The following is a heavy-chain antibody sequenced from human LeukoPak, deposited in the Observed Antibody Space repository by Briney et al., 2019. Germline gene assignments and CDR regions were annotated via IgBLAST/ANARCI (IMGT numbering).Heavy chain of an antibody. V-gene: IGHV1-69*04. CDR2: IIPILGIA. Sequence: ASVKVSCKASGGTFSSYAISWVRQAPGQELEWMGRIIPILGIANYAQEFQGRVTITADKSTSTAYMELSSLRSEDTAVYYCARDYKGWFGELLSDDWFDPWGQGTLVTVSS. D-gene: IGHD3-10*01. CDR3: ARDYKGWFGELLSDDWFDP. CDR1: GGTFSSYA. J-gene: IGHJ5*02.